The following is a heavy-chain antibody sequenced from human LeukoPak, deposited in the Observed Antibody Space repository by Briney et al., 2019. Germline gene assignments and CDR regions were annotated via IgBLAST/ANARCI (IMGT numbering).Heavy chain of an antibody. CDR1: GFTFSSYG. D-gene: IGHD5-18*01. Sequence: PGGSLRLSCAASGFTFSSYGMYWVRQAPGKGLEWVAVISYDGSNKYYVDSVKGRFTISRDNSKNTLYLQMNSLRAEDTAVYYCAKSGRRGYSYGYRFKYYFESWGRGTLVTASS. J-gene: IGHJ4*02. CDR2: ISYDGSNK. CDR3: AKSGRRGYSYGYRFKYYFES. V-gene: IGHV3-30*18.